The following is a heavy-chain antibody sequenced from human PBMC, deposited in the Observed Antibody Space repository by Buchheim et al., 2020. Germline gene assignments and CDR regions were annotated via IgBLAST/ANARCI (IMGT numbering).Heavy chain of an antibody. CDR1: GGSFSGYY. CDR2: INHSGST. CDR3: ARLPRYCSGGSCYSQNYYYYYGMDV. Sequence: QVQLQQWGAGLLKPSETLSLTCAVYGGSFSGYYWSWIRQPPGKGLEWIGEINHSGSTNYNPSLKSRVTISVDTSKNQVSLKLSSVTAADTAVYYCARLPRYCSGGSCYSQNYYYYYGMDVWGQGTT. D-gene: IGHD2-15*01. J-gene: IGHJ6*02. V-gene: IGHV4-34*01.